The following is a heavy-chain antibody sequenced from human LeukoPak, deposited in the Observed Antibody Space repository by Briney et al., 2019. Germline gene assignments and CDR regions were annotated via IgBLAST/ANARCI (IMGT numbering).Heavy chain of an antibody. D-gene: IGHD6-13*01. CDR3: ANALDSSSWYFDY. CDR1: GFTFSSYA. Sequence: GGSLRLSCAASGFTFSSYAMSWVRQAPGKGLEWVSAISGSGGSTYYADSVKGRFTISRDNSKNTLYLQMNSLRAEDTAVYYCANALDSSSWYFDYWGQGTLVTVSS. J-gene: IGHJ4*02. V-gene: IGHV3-23*01. CDR2: ISGSGGST.